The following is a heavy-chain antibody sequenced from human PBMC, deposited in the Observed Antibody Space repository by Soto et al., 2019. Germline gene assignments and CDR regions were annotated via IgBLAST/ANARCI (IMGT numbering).Heavy chain of an antibody. V-gene: IGHV1-69*13. J-gene: IGHJ6*02. CDR2: IIPIFGTA. CDR1: GGTFSSYA. CDR3: AREGRQYDFWSGYLKGYYYYYGMDV. D-gene: IGHD3-3*01. Sequence: ASVKVSCKASGGTFSSYAISWVRQAPGQGLEWMGGIIPIFGTANYAQKFQGRVTITADESTSTAYMELSSLRSEDTAVYYCAREGRQYDFWSGYLKGYYYYYGMDVWGQGTTVTVSS.